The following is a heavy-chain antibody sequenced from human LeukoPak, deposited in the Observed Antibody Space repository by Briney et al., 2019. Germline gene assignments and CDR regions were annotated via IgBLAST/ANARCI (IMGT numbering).Heavy chain of an antibody. D-gene: IGHD3-10*01. CDR1: GGSISSYY. J-gene: IGHJ6*03. CDR2: IYYSGST. V-gene: IGHV4-59*12. Sequence: SETLSLTCTVSGGSISSYYWSWIRQPPGKGLEWIGYIYYSGSTNYNPSLKSRVTISVDTSKNQFSLKLSSVTAADTAVYYCARVPEYYYGSGSYGYYYYMDVWGKGTTVTISS. CDR3: ARVPEYYYGSGSYGYYYYMDV.